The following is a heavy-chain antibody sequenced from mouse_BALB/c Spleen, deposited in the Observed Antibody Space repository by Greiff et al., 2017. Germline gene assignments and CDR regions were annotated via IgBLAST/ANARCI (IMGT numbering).Heavy chain of an antibody. CDR2: INPSNGRT. Sequence: QVQLQQPGAELVKPGASVKLSCKASGYTFTSYWMHWVKQRPGQGLEWIGEINPSNGRTNYNEKFKSKATLTVDKSSSTAYMQLSSLTSEDSAVYYCARWRSSYVHWGQGTSVTVSS. D-gene: IGHD1-1*01. CDR1: GYTFTSYW. V-gene: IGHV1S81*02. CDR3: ARWRSSYVH. J-gene: IGHJ4*01.